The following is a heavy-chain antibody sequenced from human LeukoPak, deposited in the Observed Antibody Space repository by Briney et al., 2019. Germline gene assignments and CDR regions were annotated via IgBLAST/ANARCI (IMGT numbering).Heavy chain of an antibody. CDR3: ARLTSPGYSSSWWS. V-gene: IGHV1-46*01. CDR1: GYTFTSYY. Sequence: ASVKVSCKASGYTFTSYYMHWVRQAPGQGLEWMGIINPSGGSTSYAQKFQGRVTMTRDTSKNQFSLKLSSVTAADTAVYYCARLTSPGYSSSWWSWGQGTLVTVSS. J-gene: IGHJ4*02. D-gene: IGHD6-13*01. CDR2: INPSGGST.